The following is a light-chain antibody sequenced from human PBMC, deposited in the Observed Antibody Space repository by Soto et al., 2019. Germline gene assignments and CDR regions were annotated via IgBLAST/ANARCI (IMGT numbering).Light chain of an antibody. V-gene: IGKV3-20*01. CDR2: GAS. CDR3: QQYGSSRT. Sequence: EIVLTQSPGTLSLSPGERATLSCRASQSVSSNYLAWYQQKPGQAPRLLIYGASSRATGIPDRFSGSGSGTDFTLTISRLESEDFAVYYCQQYGSSRTFGPGTKVDIK. J-gene: IGKJ3*01. CDR1: QSVSSNY.